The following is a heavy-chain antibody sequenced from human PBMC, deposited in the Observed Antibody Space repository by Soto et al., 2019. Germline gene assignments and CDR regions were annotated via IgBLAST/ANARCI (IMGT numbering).Heavy chain of an antibody. D-gene: IGHD6-6*01. V-gene: IGHV5-10-1*01. CDR1: GYSFTSDW. Sequence: GESLKISCKGSGYSFTSDWISWVRQMCGKGLEWMGRIDPSDSYTNYSPSFQGHVTISADKSISTAYLQWSSLKASDTAMYYCASPLYSSSSNSGMDVWGQGTTVPVSS. CDR3: ASPLYSSSSNSGMDV. J-gene: IGHJ6*02. CDR2: IDPSDSYT.